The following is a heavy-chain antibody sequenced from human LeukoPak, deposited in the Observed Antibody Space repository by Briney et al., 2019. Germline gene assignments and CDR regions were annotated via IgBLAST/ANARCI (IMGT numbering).Heavy chain of an antibody. Sequence: PSETLSLTCTVSGGSISSGGYYWSWIRQPPGKGLEWIGYIYHSGSTYYNPSLKSRVSISEDTSKNQLSLKLISVTAADTAVYYCARHFRMYGISEQLDYWGQGTLVTVSS. CDR2: IYHSGST. D-gene: IGHD2-8*01. CDR3: ARHFRMYGISEQLDY. J-gene: IGHJ4*02. CDR1: GGSISSGGYY. V-gene: IGHV4-30-2*03.